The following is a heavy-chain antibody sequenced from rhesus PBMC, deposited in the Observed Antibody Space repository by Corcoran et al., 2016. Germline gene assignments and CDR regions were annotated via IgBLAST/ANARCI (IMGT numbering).Heavy chain of an antibody. J-gene: IGHJ4*01. Sequence: QVQLVQSGADVQRPGASVKLSCKASGYPFMSYTINWVSQTPGQGLEWMGWINPSSGNRGYAQNFQGRVTMTRDTSTSTAYMDLSSRRSEDSAVYYCARGEGSSYGFFDYWGQGVLVTVSS. CDR2: INPSSGNR. V-gene: IGHV1-200*01. D-gene: IGHD4-29*01. CDR3: ARGEGSSYGFFDY. CDR1: GYPFMSYT.